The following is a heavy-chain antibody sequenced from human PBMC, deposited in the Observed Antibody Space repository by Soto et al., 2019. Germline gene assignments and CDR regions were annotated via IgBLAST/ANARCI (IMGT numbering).Heavy chain of an antibody. Sequence: VGSLRLSCAASGFTFSSYAMSWVRPAPGKGLEWVSAISGSGGSTYYADSVKGRFTISRDNSKNTLYLQMNSLRAEDTAVYYCAKHSNCLDTAMVCSYYYYYGMDVWGQGTTVTVSS. CDR3: AKHSNCLDTAMVCSYYYYYGMDV. D-gene: IGHD5-18*01. CDR1: GFTFSSYA. V-gene: IGHV3-23*01. CDR2: ISGSGGST. J-gene: IGHJ6*02.